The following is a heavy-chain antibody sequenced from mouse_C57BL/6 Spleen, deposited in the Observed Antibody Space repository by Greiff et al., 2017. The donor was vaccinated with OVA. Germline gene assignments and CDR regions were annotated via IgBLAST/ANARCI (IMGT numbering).Heavy chain of an antibody. CDR1: GYTFTSYW. J-gene: IGHJ1*03. D-gene: IGHD1-1*01. V-gene: IGHV1-50*01. CDR3: ARDYYGIGDFDV. CDR2: IDPSDSYT. Sequence: QVQLQQPGAELVKPGASVKLSCKASGYTFTSYWMQWVKQRPGQGLEWIGEIDPSDSYTNYNQKFKGKATLTVDTSSSTAYMQLSSLTSEDSAVYYCARDYYGIGDFDVWGTGTTVTVSS.